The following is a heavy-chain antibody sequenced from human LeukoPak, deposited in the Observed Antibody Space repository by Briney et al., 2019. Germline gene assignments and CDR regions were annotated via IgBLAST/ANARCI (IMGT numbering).Heavy chain of an antibody. CDR1: GGSVRSGSYY. CDR3: ARDRDYGDSGRAFDI. Sequence: SETLSLTCTVSGGSVRSGSYYWTWIRQPPGKGLEWIGYIHYIGSTNNNPSLKSRVTISIDTSKNQISLKLNSVTAADTAVYYCARDRDYGDSGRAFDICGQGTMVTVSS. CDR2: IHYIGST. V-gene: IGHV4-61*01. J-gene: IGHJ3*02. D-gene: IGHD4-17*01.